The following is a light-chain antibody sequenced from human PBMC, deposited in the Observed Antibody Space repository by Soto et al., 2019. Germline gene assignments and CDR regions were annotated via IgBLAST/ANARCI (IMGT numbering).Light chain of an antibody. Sequence: IQLTQSPSSLSASVGDRVTISWRASKGIDNFLAWYQQKPVQTPKLLLYGASTLQSGVPSRFSGSGSGTEFTLTISSRQPEDFATYYCQQLNSFPIPFGPGTKVDIK. J-gene: IGKJ3*01. CDR3: QQLNSFPIP. CDR1: KGIDNF. V-gene: IGKV1-9*01. CDR2: GAS.